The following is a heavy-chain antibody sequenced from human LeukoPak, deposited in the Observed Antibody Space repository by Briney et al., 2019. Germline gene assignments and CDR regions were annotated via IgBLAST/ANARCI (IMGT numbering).Heavy chain of an antibody. J-gene: IGHJ3*02. CDR3: ARAGGTYYGIAFDI. CDR1: GFTFITYS. V-gene: IGHV3-7*01. D-gene: IGHD1-26*01. CDR2: IKQDGSEK. Sequence: GGSLRLSCAASGFTFITYSMNWVRQAPGKGLEWVANIKQDGSEKYYVDSVKGRFTISRDNAKTSLYLQMNSLRAEDTAVYYCARAGGTYYGIAFDIWGQGTMVTVSS.